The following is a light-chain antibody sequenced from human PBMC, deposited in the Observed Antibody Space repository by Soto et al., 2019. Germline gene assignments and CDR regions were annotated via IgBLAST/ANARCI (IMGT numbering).Light chain of an antibody. CDR2: GAS. CDR1: QSVSSY. Sequence: EIVLTQSPATLSLSPGERATLYCRASQSVSSYLAWYQQKPGQAPRLLIYGASSRATGIPDRFSGSASGTEFTLTISRLEPEDFAVYYCQQYGSSITFGQGTRLEIK. J-gene: IGKJ5*01. V-gene: IGKV3-20*01. CDR3: QQYGSSIT.